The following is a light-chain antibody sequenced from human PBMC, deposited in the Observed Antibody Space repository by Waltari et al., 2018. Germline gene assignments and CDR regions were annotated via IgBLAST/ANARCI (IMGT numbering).Light chain of an antibody. Sequence: QSALTQPASVSGSPGQSFTISCTGTSNDVGGFGHVSWYQQYPGKAPKLIIYEVSYRPSGISTRFSGSKSGNTASLTISGLQAEDEADYYCSSHTATVPHVFGTGTRVTVV. J-gene: IGLJ1*01. CDR1: SNDVGGFGH. CDR3: SSHTATVPHV. CDR2: EVS. V-gene: IGLV2-14*01.